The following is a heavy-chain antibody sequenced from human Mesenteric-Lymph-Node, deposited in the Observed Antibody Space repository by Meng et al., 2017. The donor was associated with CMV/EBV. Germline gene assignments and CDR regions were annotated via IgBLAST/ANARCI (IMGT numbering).Heavy chain of an antibody. CDR1: EFTFSIYS. CDR2: ISSTNTSM. V-gene: IGHV3-48*04. CDR3: AREERNYDGMDV. J-gene: IGHJ6*02. Sequence: GESLKISCAASEFTFSIYSMNWVRQAPGKGLQWISYISSTNTSMYYTDSVKGRFTISRDNAKNSLYLQMNSLGAEDTAVYYCAREERNYDGMDVWGQGTTVTVSS. D-gene: IGHD5-24*01.